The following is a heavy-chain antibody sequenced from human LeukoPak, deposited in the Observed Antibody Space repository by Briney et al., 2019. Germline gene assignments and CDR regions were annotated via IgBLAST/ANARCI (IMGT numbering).Heavy chain of an antibody. J-gene: IGHJ4*02. V-gene: IGHV3-30*18. CDR3: AKRPSDYGDYVNYFDY. CDR2: ISDDGRRK. Sequence: GGSLRLSCAASGFSFISYGMHWVRQAPGKGLEWVGVISDDGRRKDYADSVKGRFTISRDNSKDTLYLQMNSLRAEDTAVYYCAKRPSDYGDYVNYFDYWGQGTLVTVSS. D-gene: IGHD4-17*01. CDR1: GFSFISYG.